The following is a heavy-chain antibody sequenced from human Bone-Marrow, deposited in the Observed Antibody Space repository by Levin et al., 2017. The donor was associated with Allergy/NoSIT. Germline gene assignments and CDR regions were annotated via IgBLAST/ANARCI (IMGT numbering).Heavy chain of an antibody. CDR2: ISGSGDST. V-gene: IGHV3-23*01. CDR1: GFTFSSYA. CDR3: AKNRQWLAPKNFDY. J-gene: IGHJ4*02. Sequence: AGGSLRLSCAASGFTFSSYAMSWVRQAPGKGLEWVSSISGSGDSTYYADSVKGRFTISRDYSKNTLYLQRNSLRAEDTAIYYCAKNRQWLAPKNFDYWGQGTLVTVSS. D-gene: IGHD6-19*01.